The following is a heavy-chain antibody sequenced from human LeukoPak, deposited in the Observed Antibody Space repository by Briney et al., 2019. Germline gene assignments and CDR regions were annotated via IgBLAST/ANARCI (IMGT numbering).Heavy chain of an antibody. J-gene: IGHJ4*02. CDR2: KKQDGSEK. CDR1: GFTFSSYE. CDR3: ARFFGYGNLDC. Sequence: GGSLRLSCAASGFTFSSYEMNWVRQAPGKGLDWVANKKQDGSEKYYVDSVKGRFTISRDNAKNSLYLQMNSLRAEDTAVYYCARFFGYGNLDCWGQGTLVTVSS. V-gene: IGHV3-7*01. D-gene: IGHD5-12*01.